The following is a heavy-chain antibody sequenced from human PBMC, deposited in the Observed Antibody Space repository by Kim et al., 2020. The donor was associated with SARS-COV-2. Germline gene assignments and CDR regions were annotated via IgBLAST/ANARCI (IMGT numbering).Heavy chain of an antibody. D-gene: IGHD1-1*01. CDR2: IKQDGSEK. J-gene: IGHJ6*02. CDR1: GFTFSSYW. CDR3: ARDRATRSVHYYYYYGMDV. V-gene: IGHV3-7*03. Sequence: GGSLRLSCAASGFTFSSYWMSWVRQAPGKGLEWVANIKQDGSEKYYVDSVKGRFTISRDNAKNSLYLQMNSLRAEDTAVYYCARDRATRSVHYYYYYGMDVWGQGTTVTVSS.